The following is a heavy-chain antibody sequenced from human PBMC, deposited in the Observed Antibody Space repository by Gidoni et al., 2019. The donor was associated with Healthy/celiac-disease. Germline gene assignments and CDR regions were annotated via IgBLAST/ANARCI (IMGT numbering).Heavy chain of an antibody. V-gene: IGHV3-23*01. CDR3: ANGGGEEWFDP. CDR1: GCTFSSYA. J-gene: IGHJ5*02. CDR2: ISGSGGRR. D-gene: IGHD3-16*01. Sequence: EVQLLESGGGLVQPGGSLRLSCAASGCTFSSYAMSWVRQAPGKGLEWVPAISGSGGRRYSADSVTGRFTISRDNSKNTLYLQMNSLRAEDTAVYSCANGGGEEWFDPWGQGTLVTVSS.